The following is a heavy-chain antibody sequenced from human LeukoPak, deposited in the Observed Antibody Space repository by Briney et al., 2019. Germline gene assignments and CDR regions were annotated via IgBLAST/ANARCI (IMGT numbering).Heavy chain of an antibody. D-gene: IGHD4-17*01. V-gene: IGHV1-18*01. CDR1: GYTFTSYG. J-gene: IGHJ4*02. CDR3: ARDYGDYVFDY. CDR2: ISAYNGNT. Sequence: ASVKVSCKASGYTFTSYGISWVRQAPGQGLEWMGWISAYNGNTNYAQKLQGRVTMTTDTSTSTVYMELRSLRSDDTAVYYCARDYGDYVFDYWGQGTLVTVSS.